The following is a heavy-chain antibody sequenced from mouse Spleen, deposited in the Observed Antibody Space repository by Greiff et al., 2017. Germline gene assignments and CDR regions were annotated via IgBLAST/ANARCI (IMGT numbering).Heavy chain of an antibody. CDR1: GYSFTDYN. CDR3: AREGNGNYEYYFDY. CDR2: INPNYGTT. D-gene: IGHD2-1*01. Sequence: EVQLQESGPELVKPGASVKISCKASGYSFTDYNMNWVKQSNGKSLEWIGVINPNYGTTSYNQKFKGKATLTVDQSSSTAYMQLNSLTSEDSAVYYCAREGNGNYEYYFDYWGQGTTLTVSS. J-gene: IGHJ2*01. V-gene: IGHV1-39*01.